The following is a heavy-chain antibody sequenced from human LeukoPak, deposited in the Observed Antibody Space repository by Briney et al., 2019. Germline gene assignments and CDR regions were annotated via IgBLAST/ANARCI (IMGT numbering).Heavy chain of an antibody. V-gene: IGHV1-69*13. J-gene: IGHJ4*02. CDR2: IIPIFGTA. Sequence: SVKVSCKASGGTFSSYAINWVRQAPGQGLEWMGGIIPIFGTANYAQKFQGRVTITADESTSTAYMELSSLRSEDTAVYYCARDVCGGDCFFDYWGQGTLVTVSS. D-gene: IGHD2-21*02. CDR1: GGTFSSYA. CDR3: ARDVCGGDCFFDY.